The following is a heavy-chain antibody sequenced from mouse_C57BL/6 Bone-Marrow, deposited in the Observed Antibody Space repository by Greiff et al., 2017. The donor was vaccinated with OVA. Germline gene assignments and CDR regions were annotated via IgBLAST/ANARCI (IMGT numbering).Heavy chain of an antibody. CDR3: ARNYGNYHYYALDY. Sequence: VQLQQSGPELVKPGASVTISCKASGYSFTDYKMHWVKQSHGKSLEWIGVINPNSGTTAYNQKFKGKATVTVDQSSSTAYMQLNSLTSEYSAVYYCARNYGNYHYYALDYWGQGTSVTVSS. D-gene: IGHD2-1*01. J-gene: IGHJ4*01. CDR2: INPNSGTT. V-gene: IGHV1-39*01. CDR1: GYSFTDYK.